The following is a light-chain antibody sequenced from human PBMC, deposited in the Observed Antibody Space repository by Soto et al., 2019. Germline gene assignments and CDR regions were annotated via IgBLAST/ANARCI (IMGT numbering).Light chain of an antibody. CDR1: SSDVGGYNY. CDR3: SSYTSNSFVV. J-gene: IGLJ2*01. Sequence: QSVLTQPASVSGSPGQSITISCTGTSSDVGGYNYVSWYQQHPGKAPKLMIYEVSNRPSGVSNRFSGSKSGNTASLTISGLQAEDEADYSCSSYTSNSFVVFGGGTKLTVL. CDR2: EVS. V-gene: IGLV2-14*01.